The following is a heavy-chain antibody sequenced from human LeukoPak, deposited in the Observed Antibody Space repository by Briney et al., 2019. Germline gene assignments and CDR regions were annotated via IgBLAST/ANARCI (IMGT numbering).Heavy chain of an antibody. CDR3: ARESDYYDSSGYPPGFDP. CDR1: GGSISSYY. V-gene: IGHV4-59*01. J-gene: IGHJ5*02. D-gene: IGHD3-22*01. CDR2: IYYSGST. Sequence: SETLSLTCTVPGGSISSYYWSWIRQPPGKGLEWIGYIYYSGSTNYNPSLKSRVTISVDTSKNQFSLKLSSVTAADTAVYYCARESDYYDSSGYPPGFDPWGQGTLVTVSS.